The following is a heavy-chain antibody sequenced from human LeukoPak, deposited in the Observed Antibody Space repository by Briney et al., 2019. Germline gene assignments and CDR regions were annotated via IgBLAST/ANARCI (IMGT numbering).Heavy chain of an antibody. D-gene: IGHD3-3*01. V-gene: IGHV3-30*18. CDR1: GFTFSSYG. CDR2: ISYDGSNK. CDR3: AKGGRFLEWLLLTPHHYGMDV. J-gene: IGHJ6*02. Sequence: GGSLRLSCAASGFTFSSYGMHWVRQAPGKGLEWVAAISYDGSNKYYADSVKGRFTISRDNSKNTLYLQMNSLRAEDTAVYYCAKGGRFLEWLLLTPHHYGMDVWGQGTTVTVSS.